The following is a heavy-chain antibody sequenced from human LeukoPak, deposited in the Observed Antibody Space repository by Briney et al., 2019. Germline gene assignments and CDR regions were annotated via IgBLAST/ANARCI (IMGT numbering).Heavy chain of an antibody. Sequence: SQTLSLTCTVSGGSISSGSYYWCWIRPPAREVLGWMGRIYTSGSTNYNPSLNSRVTISVDTAKNQFSLKLSSVTAADTAVYDCARDLGGSSGWYGDAFDIWGQGTMVTVSS. J-gene: IGHJ3*02. CDR2: IYTSGST. V-gene: IGHV4-61*02. D-gene: IGHD6-19*01. CDR3: ARDLGGSSGWYGDAFDI. CDR1: GGSISSGSYY.